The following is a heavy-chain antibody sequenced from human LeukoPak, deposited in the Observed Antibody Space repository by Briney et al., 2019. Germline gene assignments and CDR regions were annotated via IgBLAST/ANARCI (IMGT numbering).Heavy chain of an antibody. J-gene: IGHJ4*02. D-gene: IGHD4-17*01. CDR3: ARDIYGDYGGGFDY. V-gene: IGHV4-31*03. Sequence: SQTLSLTCTVSGGSISSGGYYWRWIRQHPGRGLEWIVYIYYSGSTYYNPSLKSRVTISVDTSKNQFSLKLSSVTAADTAVYYCARDIYGDYGGGFDYWGQGTLVTVSS. CDR1: GGSISSGGYY. CDR2: IYYSGST.